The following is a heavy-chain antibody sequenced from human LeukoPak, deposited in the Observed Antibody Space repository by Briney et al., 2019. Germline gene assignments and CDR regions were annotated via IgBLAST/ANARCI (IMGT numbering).Heavy chain of an antibody. CDR3: AREPYCTNGVCSAY. CDR1: GGSISSYY. V-gene: IGHV4-4*07. D-gene: IGHD2-8*01. CDR2: IYTSGNT. Sequence: SETLSLTCTVSGGSISSYYWSWIRQPAGKGLEGIGRIYTSGNTNYNPSLRSRVTMSVDTSKNQFSLELSSVTAADTAVYYCAREPYCTNGVCSAYWGQGTLVTVSS. J-gene: IGHJ4*02.